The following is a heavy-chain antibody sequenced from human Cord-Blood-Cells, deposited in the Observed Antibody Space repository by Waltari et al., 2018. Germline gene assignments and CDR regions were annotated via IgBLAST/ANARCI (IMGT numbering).Heavy chain of an antibody. Sequence: QVQLVQSGAEVKKPGASVKVSCKASGYTFTSYAMHWVRQAPGQRLEWMGWINAGNGITKYSQKFQGRVTITRDTSASTAYMELSSLRSEDTAVYYCARDWLVYYDYVLLRMDVWGQGTTVTVSS. CDR2: INAGNGIT. CDR3: ARDWLVYYDYVLLRMDV. V-gene: IGHV1-3*01. J-gene: IGHJ6*02. CDR1: GYTFTSYA. D-gene: IGHD3-16*01.